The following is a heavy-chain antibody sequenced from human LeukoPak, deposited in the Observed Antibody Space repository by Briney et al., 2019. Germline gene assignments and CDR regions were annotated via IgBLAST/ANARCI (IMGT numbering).Heavy chain of an antibody. J-gene: IGHJ4*02. CDR3: ARDQEYCSGGSCYVLVFDY. D-gene: IGHD2-15*01. V-gene: IGHV1-2*02. CDR1: GYTFTGYY. CDR2: INPNSGGT. Sequence: ASVKVSCKASGYTFTGYYMHWVRQAPGQGLEWMGWINPNSGGTNYAQKFRGRVTMTRDTSISTAYMELSRLRSDDTAVYYCARDQEYCSGGSCYVLVFDYWGQGTLVTVSS.